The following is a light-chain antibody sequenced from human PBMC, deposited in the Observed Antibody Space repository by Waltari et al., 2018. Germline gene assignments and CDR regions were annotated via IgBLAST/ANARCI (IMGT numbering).Light chain of an antibody. Sequence: DVQLTQSPSTLSASVGDRVTITCRASQSISSWLALYQKKPGQAPQVLIYKAATLQSGVPSRFSGSGSGTEFTLTIDSLQPDDVATYYCLQYSNYSWTFGQGTKVEIK. CDR1: QSISSW. CDR3: LQYSNYSWT. CDR2: KAA. J-gene: IGKJ1*01. V-gene: IGKV1-5*03.